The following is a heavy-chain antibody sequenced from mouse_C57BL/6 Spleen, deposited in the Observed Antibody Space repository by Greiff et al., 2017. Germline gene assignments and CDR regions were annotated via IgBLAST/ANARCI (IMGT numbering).Heavy chain of an antibody. V-gene: IGHV1-55*01. J-gene: IGHJ2*01. CDR2: IFPGSGST. CDR1: GYTFTSYW. D-gene: IGHD2-10*01. Sequence: QVQLQQPGAELVKPGASVKMSCKASGYTFTSYWITWVKQRPGQGLEWIGDIFPGSGSTNYNEKFKSKATLTVDTSSSAAYMQLSSLTSEDSAVXYCARNPTWDLGDYWGQGTTLTVSS. CDR3: ARNPTWDLGDY.